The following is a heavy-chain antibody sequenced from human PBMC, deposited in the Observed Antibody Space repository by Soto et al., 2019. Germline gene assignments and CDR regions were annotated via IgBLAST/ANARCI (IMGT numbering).Heavy chain of an antibody. J-gene: IGHJ4*02. CDR3: ARHIGVPGTRGFDY. Sequence: QVQLQESGPGLVRPSGPLSLTCAVSGGSISDNNWWSWVRQPPGKGLEWIGEIYRSGTANYNPSLKSRVTISMDKSKNQISLHLYSVTAADSAVYYCARHIGVPGTRGFDYWGQGTLVTVSS. CDR1: GGSISDNNW. D-gene: IGHD2-21*01. CDR2: IYRSGTA. V-gene: IGHV4-4*02.